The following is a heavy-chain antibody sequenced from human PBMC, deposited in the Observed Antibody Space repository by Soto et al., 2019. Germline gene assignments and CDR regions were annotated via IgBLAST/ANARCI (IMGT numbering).Heavy chain of an antibody. CDR2: INTGNGNT. CDR1: GYTFTSYA. D-gene: IGHD1-26*01. Sequence: ASVKVSCKASGYTFTSYAMHWVRQAPGQRLEWMGWINTGNGNTKYSQKFQGRVTITRETSEGTAYMELSSLRSEDTAVYYCARGHIVGATRYFDYWGQGTLVTVSS. CDR3: ARGHIVGATRYFDY. J-gene: IGHJ4*02. V-gene: IGHV1-3*04.